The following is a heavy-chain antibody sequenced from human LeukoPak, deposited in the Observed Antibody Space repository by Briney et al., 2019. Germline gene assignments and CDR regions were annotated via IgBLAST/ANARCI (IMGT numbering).Heavy chain of an antibody. Sequence: SETLSLTCTVSGYSISSGYYWGWIRQPPGKGLGWIGSIYHSGSTYYNPSLKSRVTISVDTSKNQFSLKLSSVTAADTAVYYCARESSSSWDGGFDPWGQGTLVTVSS. V-gene: IGHV4-38-2*02. CDR2: IYHSGST. CDR3: ARESSSSWDGGFDP. CDR1: GYSISSGYY. D-gene: IGHD6-13*01. J-gene: IGHJ5*02.